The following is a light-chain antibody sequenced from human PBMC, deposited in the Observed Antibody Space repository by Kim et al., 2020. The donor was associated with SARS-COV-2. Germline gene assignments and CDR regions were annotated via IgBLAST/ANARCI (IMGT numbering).Light chain of an antibody. J-gene: IGKJ1*01. V-gene: IGKV3-20*01. CDR2: GAS. CDR1: SSSY. CDR3: QQYGGSPWT. Sequence: SSSYLAWYQQKPGQAPRLLIYGASNRATGIPDRFSGSGSGTDFTLTISRLEPEDFALYYCQQYGGSPWTFGQGTKVDIK.